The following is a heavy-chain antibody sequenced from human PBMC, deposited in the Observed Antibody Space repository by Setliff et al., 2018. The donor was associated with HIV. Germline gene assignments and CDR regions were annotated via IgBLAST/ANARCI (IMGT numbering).Heavy chain of an antibody. V-gene: IGHV4-38-2*02. Sequence: LSLTCLVFGYSLTNGNYWAWIRQSPGKGLEWIGSIYSTGHTYYNPSHKSRLTMSVDTAKNRFSLKLISVTAADTAVYYCARDRALRFSKSPSFNYFDVWGQGALVTVSS. J-gene: IGHJ4*02. D-gene: IGHD3-10*01. CDR1: GYSLTNGNY. CDR3: ARDRALRFSKSPSFNYFDV. CDR2: IYSTGHT.